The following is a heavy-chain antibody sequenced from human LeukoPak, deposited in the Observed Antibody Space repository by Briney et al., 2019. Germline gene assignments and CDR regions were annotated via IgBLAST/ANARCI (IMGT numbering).Heavy chain of an antibody. CDR3: TTVAAAGNLDPRDY. J-gene: IGHJ4*02. CDR2: IKSKTDGGTT. V-gene: IGHV3-15*01. CDR1: GFTFSNAW. Sequence: GGSLRLSCAASGFTFSNAWMSWVRQAPGKGLEWVGRIKSKTDGGTTDYAAPVKGRFTISRDDSKNTLYLQMNSLKTEDTAVYYCTTVAAAGNLDPRDYWGQGTLVTVSS. D-gene: IGHD6-13*01.